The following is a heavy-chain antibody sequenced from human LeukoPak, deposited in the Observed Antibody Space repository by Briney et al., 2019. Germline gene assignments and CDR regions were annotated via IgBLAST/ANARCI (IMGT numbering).Heavy chain of an antibody. CDR1: GGSISSGDYY. D-gene: IGHD6-19*01. J-gene: IGHJ6*02. CDR2: IYYSGST. Sequence: SQTLSLTCTVSGGSISSGDYYWSWIRQHPGKGLEWIGYIYYSGSTYYNPSLKSRVTISVDTSKNQFSLKLSSVTAADTAVYYCARLWVAVAGDYYYGMDVWGQGTTVTVSS. CDR3: ARLWVAVAGDYYYGMDV. V-gene: IGHV4-31*03.